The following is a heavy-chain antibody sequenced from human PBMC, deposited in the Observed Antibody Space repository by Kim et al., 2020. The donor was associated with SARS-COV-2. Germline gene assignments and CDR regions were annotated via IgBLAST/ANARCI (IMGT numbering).Heavy chain of an antibody. CDR2: ISSSSYT. D-gene: IGHD5-12*01. CDR1: GSTFSSYT. V-gene: IGHV3-21*01. CDR3: ARGISGYSGYDPPRGAFDI. J-gene: IGHJ3*02. Sequence: GGSLRLSCAASGSTFSSYTMNWVRQAPGKGLEWVSSISSSSYTYYTDSVRGRFTISRDNAKNSLYLQMNTLRAEDTAVYYCARGISGYSGYDPPRGAFDIWGQGTMVTVSS.